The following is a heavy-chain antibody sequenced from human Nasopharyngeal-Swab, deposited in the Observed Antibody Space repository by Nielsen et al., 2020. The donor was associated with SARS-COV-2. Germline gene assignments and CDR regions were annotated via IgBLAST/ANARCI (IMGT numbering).Heavy chain of an antibody. Sequence: ASLKVSCKASGYTLTVLPIHWLLQAPGKGLEWMGSVVPDDGEPIYAQNFQGRVTMTEDTSTYTAYLELSSLRSEDTTVYYCASEGSGVFGVVIYAFDIWGPGTLVTVSS. CDR1: GYTLTVLP. V-gene: IGHV1-24*01. CDR3: ASEGSGVFGVVIYAFDI. D-gene: IGHD3-3*01. CDR2: VVPDDGEP. J-gene: IGHJ3*02.